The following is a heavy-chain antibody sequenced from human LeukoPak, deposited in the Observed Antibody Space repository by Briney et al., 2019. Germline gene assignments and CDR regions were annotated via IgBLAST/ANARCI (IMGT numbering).Heavy chain of an antibody. CDR3: AKDSGRYFDWLSSMDY. V-gene: IGHV3-30*02. Sequence: GGSLRLSCAASGFSFSSYGMHWVCQAPGKGLEWVAFVQRDGSYEKYADSVKGRFAISRDNSKNTLYLQMNSLRAEDTAVYYCAKDSGRYFDWLSSMDYWGQGTLVTVSS. CDR2: VQRDGSYE. D-gene: IGHD3-9*01. J-gene: IGHJ4*02. CDR1: GFSFSSYG.